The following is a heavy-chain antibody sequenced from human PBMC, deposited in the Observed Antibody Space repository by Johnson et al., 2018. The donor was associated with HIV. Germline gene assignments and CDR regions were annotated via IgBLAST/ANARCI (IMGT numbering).Heavy chain of an antibody. CDR3: AKDRTAAQSAFDI. J-gene: IGHJ3*02. Sequence: VQLVESGGGLVQPGRSLRLSCAASGFTFDDYAMHWVRQAPGKGLEWVSGISGSGGSTYYADSVKGRFTISRDNSKNTLYLQMNSLRAEDTAVYYCAKDRTAAQSAFDIWGQGTMVTVSS. V-gene: IGHV3-23*04. CDR2: ISGSGGST. CDR1: GFTFDDYA. D-gene: IGHD2-2*01.